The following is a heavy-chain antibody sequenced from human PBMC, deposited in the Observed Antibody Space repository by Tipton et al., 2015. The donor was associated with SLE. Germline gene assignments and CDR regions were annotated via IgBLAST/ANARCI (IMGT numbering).Heavy chain of an antibody. D-gene: IGHD3-22*01. J-gene: IGHJ2*01. CDR1: GFTFSSYG. CDR3: AKEKGYYWYFDL. Sequence: SLRLSRAASGFTFSSYGMHWVRQAPGKGLEWVAFIRYDGSNKYYADSVKGRFTISRDNSKNTLYLQMNSQRAEDTAVYYCAKEKGYYWYFDLWGRGTLVTVSS. CDR2: IRYDGSNK. V-gene: IGHV3-30*02.